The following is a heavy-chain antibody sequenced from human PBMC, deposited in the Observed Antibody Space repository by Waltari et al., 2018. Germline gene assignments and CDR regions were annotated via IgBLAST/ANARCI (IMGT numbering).Heavy chain of an antibody. D-gene: IGHD3-16*02. CDR1: GFDFSNFW. V-gene: IGHV3-7*01. CDR3: VRVGEENSNSQYRWFDA. CDR2: IKKDGSEI. J-gene: IGHJ5*02. Sequence: DVQLVESGGGLVQPGGSLRLSCVVSGFDFSNFWMIRARQAPGKGLEWVANIKKDGSEIHYVDSVKGRFTISRDNAKKSVYLQMNSLRVEDTAVYFCVRVGEENSNSQYRWFDAWGQGSLVTVSS.